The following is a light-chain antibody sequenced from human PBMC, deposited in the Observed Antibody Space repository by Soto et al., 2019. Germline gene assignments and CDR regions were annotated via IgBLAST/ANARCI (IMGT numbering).Light chain of an antibody. CDR1: QDISNY. CDR2: DAS. V-gene: IGKV1-33*01. CDR3: QQYDNLPYT. Sequence: DIQMTQSPSSLSASVGGRVTITCQASQDISNYLNWYQQKPGKAPKLLIYDASNLETGVPSRFSGSGSGTEFTFTISSLQPEDIATSYCQQYDNLPYTFGQGTKLDIK. J-gene: IGKJ2*01.